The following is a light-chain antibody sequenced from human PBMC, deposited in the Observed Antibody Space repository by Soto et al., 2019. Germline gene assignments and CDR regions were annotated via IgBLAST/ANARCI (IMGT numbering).Light chain of an antibody. CDR1: TSDVGGYNY. CDR3: SSYTSSSTLL. CDR2: EVS. Sequence: QSALTQPASVSGSPGQSITISCTGTTSDVGGYNYVSWYQHHPGKAPKLMIYEVSNRPSGVSNRFSGSKSGNTASLTISGLQVEDEADYHCSSYTSSSTLLFGGGTKLTVL. V-gene: IGLV2-14*01. J-gene: IGLJ2*01.